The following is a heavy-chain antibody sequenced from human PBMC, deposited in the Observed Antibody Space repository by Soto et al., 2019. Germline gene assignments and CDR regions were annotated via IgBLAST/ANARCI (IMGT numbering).Heavy chain of an antibody. CDR1: GGTFSSYT. Sequence: QVQLVHSGAEVKKPGSSVKVSCKASGGTFSSYTISWVRQAPGQGLEWMGRIIPILGIANYAQKFQGRVTITADKSTSTAYMELSSLRSEDTAVYYCARDWSPDYGDYGGDYWGQGTLVTVSS. J-gene: IGHJ4*02. V-gene: IGHV1-69*04. D-gene: IGHD4-17*01. CDR3: ARDWSPDYGDYGGDY. CDR2: IIPILGIA.